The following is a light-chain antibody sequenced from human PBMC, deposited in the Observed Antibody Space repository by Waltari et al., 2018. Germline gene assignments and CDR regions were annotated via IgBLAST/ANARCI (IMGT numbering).Light chain of an antibody. Sequence: DIVMTQSPDSLAVSLGERAVINCKSSQNLLYGPNKKNYLAWYQQKSGQPPTLSVYWASTRVSGVPDRFSASGSGTDFTLTISSLQAEDVAVYYCHQYYSAPLTFGGGTKVEIK. CDR2: WAS. CDR3: HQYYSAPLT. V-gene: IGKV4-1*01. CDR1: QNLLYGPNKKNY. J-gene: IGKJ4*01.